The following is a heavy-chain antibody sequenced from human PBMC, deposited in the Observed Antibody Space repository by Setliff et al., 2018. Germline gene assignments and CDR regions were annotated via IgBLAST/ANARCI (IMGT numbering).Heavy chain of an antibody. D-gene: IGHD2-2*01. CDR1: GDSIDTDIW. V-gene: IGHV4-4*02. CDR2: IYLGGSP. J-gene: IGHJ6*02. CDR3: MRQGAQMPSLSHLYGVDV. Sequence: SETLSLTCTVSGDSIDTDIWWSWVRQSPGKGLEWIGEIYLGGSPTYNPSLKSRVTISVDTSKNQFSLKLSSVTAADTAVYYCMRQGAQMPSLSHLYGVDVWGQGTTVTVSS.